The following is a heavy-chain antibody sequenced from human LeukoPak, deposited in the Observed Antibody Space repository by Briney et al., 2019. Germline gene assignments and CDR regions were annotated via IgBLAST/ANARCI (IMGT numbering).Heavy chain of an antibody. CDR2: ISGSGGST. V-gene: IGHV3-23*01. CDR3: AKDTARRRLSLSFDY. Sequence: AGGSLRLSCAASGFTFSSYAMSWVRQAPGKGLEWVSGISGSGGSTFYADSVKGRFTISRDNAKNSLYLQMNSLRAEDMALYYCAKDTARRRLSLSFDYWGQGTLVTVSS. CDR1: GFTFSSYA. J-gene: IGHJ4*02. D-gene: IGHD3-16*02.